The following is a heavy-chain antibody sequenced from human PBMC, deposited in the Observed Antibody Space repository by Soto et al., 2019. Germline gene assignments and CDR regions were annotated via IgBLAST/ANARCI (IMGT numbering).Heavy chain of an antibody. J-gene: IGHJ4*02. CDR2: IYYSGST. CDR1: GGSISSGGYC. CDR3: ARGPVDIVATTIIDY. Sequence: SETLSLTCTVSGGSISSGGYCWSWIRQHPGKGLEWIGYIYYSGSTYYNPSLKSRVTISVDTSKNQFSLKLSSVTAADTAVYYCARGPVDIVATTIIDYWGQGTLVTVSS. V-gene: IGHV4-31*03. D-gene: IGHD5-12*01.